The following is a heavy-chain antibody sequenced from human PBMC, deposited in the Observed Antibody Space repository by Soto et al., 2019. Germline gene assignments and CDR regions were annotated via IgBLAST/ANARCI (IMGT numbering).Heavy chain of an antibody. CDR2: IYWNDDK. Sequence: PTLVNPTQTLTLTCTFSGFSLSTFGMGVGWIRQPPGKAMEWLALIYWNDDKRYSPSLKSRLTITKDTSKNLVVLKMTNMDPVATPTQIAVIIRDSSHFDTWGQGTLVTVSS. V-gene: IGHV2-5*01. D-gene: IGHD2-15*01. J-gene: IGHJ4*02. CDR1: GFSLSTFGMG. CDR3: VIIRDSSHFDT.